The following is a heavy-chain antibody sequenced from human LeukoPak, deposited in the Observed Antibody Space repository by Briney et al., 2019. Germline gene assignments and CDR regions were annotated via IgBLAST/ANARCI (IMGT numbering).Heavy chain of an antibody. V-gene: IGHV1-2*04. J-gene: IGHJ4*02. Sequence: GASVKVSCKTSGYTFTGYYMHWVRQAPGQGLEWMGWINPNSGGTNYAQKFQGWATMTRDTSISTAYMELSRLRSDDTAVYYCARVSSGWYFDFWGQGTLVTVSS. CDR3: ARVSSGWYFDF. CDR1: GYTFTGYY. CDR2: INPNSGGT. D-gene: IGHD6-19*01.